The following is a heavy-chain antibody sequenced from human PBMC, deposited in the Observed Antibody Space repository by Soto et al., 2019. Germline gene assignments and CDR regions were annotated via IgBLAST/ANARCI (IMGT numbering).Heavy chain of an antibody. CDR2: ISSSSNTI. Sequence: EVQLVESGGGLVQPGGSLRLSCAASGFTFSSYSMNWVRQAPGKGLEWISYISSSSNTIYYANSMKGRFTISRDNARNSLYLHMTGLRADATAVYYCARGGYRNFDYWGQGTVVTVSS. J-gene: IGHJ4*02. D-gene: IGHD5-18*01. V-gene: IGHV3-48*01. CDR3: ARGGYRNFDY. CDR1: GFTFSSYS.